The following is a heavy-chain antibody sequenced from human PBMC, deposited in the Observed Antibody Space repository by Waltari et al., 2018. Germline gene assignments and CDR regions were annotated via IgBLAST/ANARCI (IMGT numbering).Heavy chain of an antibody. V-gene: IGHV1-2*06. CDR1: GSSFTAYY. CDR2: VDPKGGAT. CDR3: ARGSGSQAGL. J-gene: IGHJ4*02. Sequence: QLQMVQSGAEMKKPGASVMVSCRAAGSSFTAYYVHWVRQAPGEGLEWMGRVDPKGGATNYAQKFQGRVSMTADTSISTVYMELTRLTSDDTAVYFCARGSGSQAGLWGQGTLVTVSS. D-gene: IGHD1-26*01.